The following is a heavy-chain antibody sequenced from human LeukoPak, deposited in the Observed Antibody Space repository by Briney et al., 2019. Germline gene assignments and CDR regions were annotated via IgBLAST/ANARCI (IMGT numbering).Heavy chain of an antibody. CDR3: ARDGGTYYYDSSDPSPWMTGGWFDP. D-gene: IGHD3-22*01. J-gene: IGHJ5*02. CDR2: IYYSGST. Sequence: SETLSLTCTVSGGSISSSSYYWGWIRQPPGKGLEWIGSIYYSGSTYYNPSLKSRVTISVDTSKNQFSLKLSSVTAADTAVYYCARDGGTYYYDSSDPSPWMTGGWFDPWGQETLVTVSS. CDR1: GGSISSSSYY. V-gene: IGHV4-39*07.